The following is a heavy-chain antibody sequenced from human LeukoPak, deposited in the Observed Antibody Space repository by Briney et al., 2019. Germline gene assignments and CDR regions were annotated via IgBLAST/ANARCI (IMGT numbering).Heavy chain of an antibody. J-gene: IGHJ3*02. CDR3: ARPSGYSPHDGFDI. CDR2: IYHSGST. V-gene: IGHV4-38-2*01. CDR1: GYSISSAYY. Sequence: SETLSLTCAVSGYSISSAYYWGWIRQPPGKGLGWIGSIYHSGSTYYNPSLKSRVTISLDTSKNQFSLRLSSVTAADTAVYYCARPSGYSPHDGFDIWGQGTMVTVSS. D-gene: IGHD5-18*01.